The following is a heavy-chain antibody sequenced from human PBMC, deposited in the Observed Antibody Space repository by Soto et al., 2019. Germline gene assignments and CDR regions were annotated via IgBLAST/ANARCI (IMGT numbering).Heavy chain of an antibody. J-gene: IGHJ4*02. CDR2: IVVDSGNT. V-gene: IGHV1-58*01. CDR3: AADSRDQIDH. Sequence: SVKVSCKASGFTFSNSAVQWVRQSRGQRLEWIGWIVVDSGNTIYAQKFQERVTFTRDMSTNTAYMELNNLRSDDTAVYYCAADSRDQIDHWGQGILVTVSS. D-gene: IGHD2-2*01. CDR1: GFTFSNSA.